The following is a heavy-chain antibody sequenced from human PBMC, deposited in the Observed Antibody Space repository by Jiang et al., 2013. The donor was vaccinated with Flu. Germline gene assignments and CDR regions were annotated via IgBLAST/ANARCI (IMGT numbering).Heavy chain of an antibody. V-gene: IGHV4-59*01. D-gene: IGHD3-16*01. Sequence: GPGLVKPSETLSLTCTVSGGSISSYYWSWIRQPPGKGLEWIGYIYYSGSTNYNPSLKSRVTISVDTSKNQFSLKLSSVTAADTAVYYCARGGGADYWGQGTLVTVSS. CDR3: ARGGGADY. CDR2: IYYSGST. CDR1: GGSISSYY. J-gene: IGHJ4*02.